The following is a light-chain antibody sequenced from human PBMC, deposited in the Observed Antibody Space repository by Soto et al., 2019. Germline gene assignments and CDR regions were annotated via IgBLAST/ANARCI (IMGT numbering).Light chain of an antibody. V-gene: IGKV1-9*01. CDR2: AAS. CDR1: QGISSY. J-gene: IGKJ4*01. Sequence: DIQLTQSPSFLSASVGDRVTITCRASQGISSYLAWYQQKPGKAPKLLIYAASTLQSGVPSRFSGRGSGTEFTLTISSLQPEDFATYYCQQLNSYPIFGGGTKVEIK. CDR3: QQLNSYPI.